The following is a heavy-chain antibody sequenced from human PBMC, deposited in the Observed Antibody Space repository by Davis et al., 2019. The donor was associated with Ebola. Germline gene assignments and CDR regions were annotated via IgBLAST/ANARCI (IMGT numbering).Heavy chain of an antibody. Sequence: SETLSLTCTVSGGSISSGGYYWSWIRQPPGKGLEWIGYIYHSGSTYYNPSLKSRVTISVDTSKNQFSLKLSSVTAADTAVYYCASLGYCTNGVCSWGQGTLVTVSS. CDR1: GGSISSGGYY. D-gene: IGHD2-8*01. V-gene: IGHV4-30-2*01. CDR2: IYHSGST. CDR3: ASLGYCTNGVCS. J-gene: IGHJ4*02.